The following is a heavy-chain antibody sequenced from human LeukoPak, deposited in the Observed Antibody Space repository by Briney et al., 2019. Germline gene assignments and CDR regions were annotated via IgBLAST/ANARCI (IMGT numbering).Heavy chain of an antibody. CDR3: AKDFWKRRGSSSTIFDY. V-gene: IGHV3-30*04. D-gene: IGHD6-6*01. Sequence: PGGSLRLSCAASGFTFSSYAMHWVRQAPGKGLEWVAVISYDGFDKYYADSVKGRFTISRDNSKNTVQLQLNSLRAADTAVYFCAKDFWKRRGSSSTIFDYWGQGTLVTVSS. CDR1: GFTFSSYA. J-gene: IGHJ4*02. CDR2: ISYDGFDK.